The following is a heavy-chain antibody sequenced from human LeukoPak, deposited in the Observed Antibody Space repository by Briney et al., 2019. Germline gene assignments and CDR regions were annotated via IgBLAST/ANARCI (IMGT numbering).Heavy chain of an antibody. CDR2: IYYSGST. CDR1: GVSITRSNYY. Sequence: PSETLSLTCTVSGVSITRSNYYWGWIRQPPGKGLEWIGSIYYSGSTYYNPSLKSRVTISVDTSQNQFSLKLTSVTVASMAVYYSARYSYYSDSSGFYYHFDYWGQGTLVTVSS. D-gene: IGHD3-22*01. CDR3: ARYSYYSDSSGFYYHFDY. V-gene: IGHV4-39*01. J-gene: IGHJ4*02.